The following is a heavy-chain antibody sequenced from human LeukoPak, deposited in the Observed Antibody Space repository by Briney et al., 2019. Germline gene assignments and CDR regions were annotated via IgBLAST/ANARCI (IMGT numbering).Heavy chain of an antibody. V-gene: IGHV3-30*02. Sequence: TGGSLRLSCAASGFTFSSYGMHWVRQAPGKGLEWVAFIRYDGSNKYYADSVKGRFTISRDNSKNTLYLQMNSLRAEDTAVYYCARTGMVRGVIISLPFDYWGQGTLVTVSS. CDR2: IRYDGSNK. CDR3: ARTGMVRGVIISLPFDY. J-gene: IGHJ4*02. D-gene: IGHD3-10*01. CDR1: GFTFSSYG.